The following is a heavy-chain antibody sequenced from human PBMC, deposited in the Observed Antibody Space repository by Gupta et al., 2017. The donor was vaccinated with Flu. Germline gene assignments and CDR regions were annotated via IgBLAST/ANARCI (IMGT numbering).Heavy chain of an antibody. D-gene: IGHD3-22*01. Sequence: APGKGLEWVSGLSGGGGTTYYADSVKGRFTISRDNSKNTLYVQMNSLRDDDTAVYYCARHIYSSGRIGPTDYWGQGTLVTVSS. J-gene: IGHJ4*02. V-gene: IGHV3-23*01. CDR3: ARHIYSSGRIGPTDY. CDR2: LSGGGGTT.